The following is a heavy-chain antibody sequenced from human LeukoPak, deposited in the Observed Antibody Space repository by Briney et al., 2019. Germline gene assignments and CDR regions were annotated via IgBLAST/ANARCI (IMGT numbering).Heavy chain of an antibody. D-gene: IGHD3-9*01. V-gene: IGHV3-23*01. CDR1: GFTFSSYA. J-gene: IGHJ4*02. Sequence: PGGSLRLSCAASGFTFSSYAMSWVRQAPGKGLEWVSAISGSGGSTYYADSVKGRFTISRENSKNTLYLKMNSLRAEDTAVYYCAKAYYDIFEAYFDYWGQGTLVTVSS. CDR2: ISGSGGST. CDR3: AKAYYDIFEAYFDY.